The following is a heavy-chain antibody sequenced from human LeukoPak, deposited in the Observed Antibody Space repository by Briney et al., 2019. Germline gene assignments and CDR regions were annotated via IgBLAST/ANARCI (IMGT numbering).Heavy chain of an antibody. CDR3: ARDWESLTGYFSVNWFDP. D-gene: IGHD3-9*01. J-gene: IGHJ5*02. CDR1: GGSISSYY. CDR2: IYTSGST. V-gene: IGHV4-4*07. Sequence: SETLSLTCTVSGGSISSYYWSWIRQPAGRGLEWIGRIYTSGSTNYNPSLKSRVTMSVDTSKNQFSLKLSSVAAADTAVYYCARDWESLTGYFSVNWFDPWGQGTLVTVSS.